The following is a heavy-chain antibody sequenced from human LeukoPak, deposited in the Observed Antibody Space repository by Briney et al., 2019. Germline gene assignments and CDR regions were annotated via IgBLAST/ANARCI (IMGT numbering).Heavy chain of an antibody. CDR2: IYPGDSDT. CDR3: ARLYRGYSYGYPYYFDY. CDR1: GYSFTSYW. J-gene: IGHJ4*02. D-gene: IGHD5-18*01. V-gene: IGHV5-51*01. Sequence: GESLKISFKGSGYSFTSYWIGWVRQMPGKGLEWMGIIYPGDSDTRYSPSFQGQVTISADKSISTAYLQWSSLKASDTAMYYCARLYRGYSYGYPYYFDYWGQGTLVTVSS.